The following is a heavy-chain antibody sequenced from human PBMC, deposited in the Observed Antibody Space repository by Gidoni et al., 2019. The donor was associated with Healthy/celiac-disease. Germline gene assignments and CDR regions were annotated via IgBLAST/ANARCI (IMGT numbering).Heavy chain of an antibody. V-gene: IGHV3-9*01. D-gene: IGHD3-22*01. CDR1: GFTFDDYA. CDR3: AKVYDSSGWESFDY. CDR2: ISWNSGSI. J-gene: IGHJ4*02. Sequence: EVQLVESGGGLVQPGRSLRLSCAASGFTFDDYAMHWVRQAPGKGLEWVSGISWNSGSIGYADSVKGRFTISRDNAKNSLYLQMNSLRAEDTALYYCAKVYDSSGWESFDYWGQGTLVTVSS.